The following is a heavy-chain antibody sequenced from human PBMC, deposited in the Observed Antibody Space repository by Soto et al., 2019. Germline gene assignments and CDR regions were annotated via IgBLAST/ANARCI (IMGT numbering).Heavy chain of an antibody. D-gene: IGHD6-19*01. Sequence: EVQLVESGGGLVQPGGSLRLTCAASGFPFSIYSMNWVRQAPGKGLEWSSYITSDTNTIKYADSVKGRFTIARDNAKNSVYLQMTSLRDEDTAVYFCARSVEGHFDYWRQGTVVTVSS. CDR2: ITSDTNTI. J-gene: IGHJ4*02. V-gene: IGHV3-48*02. CDR3: ARSVEGHFDY. CDR1: GFPFSIYS.